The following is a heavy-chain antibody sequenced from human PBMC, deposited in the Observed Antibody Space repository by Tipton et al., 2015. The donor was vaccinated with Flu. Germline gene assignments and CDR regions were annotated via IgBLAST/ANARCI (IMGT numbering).Heavy chain of an antibody. J-gene: IGHJ3*02. CDR3: ARMGGHIAEPAYDAFDT. CDR2: IYYNGST. CDR1: GDSMRSYY. Sequence: TLSLTCSVSGDSMRSYYWSWIRQPPGKGLEWIGTIYYNGSTDYNPSLSSRLTISVDMSKNQFSLKLTSVTAADTAVYYCARMGGHIAEPAYDAFDTWGQGTLVTVSS. D-gene: IGHD2-21*01. V-gene: IGHV4-59*01.